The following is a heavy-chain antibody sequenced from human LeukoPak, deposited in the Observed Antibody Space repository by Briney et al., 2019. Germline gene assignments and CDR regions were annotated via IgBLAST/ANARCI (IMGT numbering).Heavy chain of an antibody. V-gene: IGHV3-74*01. CDR3: ARGTGNYYGY. CDR2: IKSDGSST. D-gene: IGHD3/OR15-3a*01. J-gene: IGHJ4*02. CDR1: GFTFSSYA. Sequence: RGSLRLSCAASGFTFSSYAMSWVRQAPGKGLVWVSRIKSDGSSTSYADSVKGRFTITRDSAKNTLYLQMNSLRAEDTAVYYCARGTGNYYGYWGQGTLVTVSS.